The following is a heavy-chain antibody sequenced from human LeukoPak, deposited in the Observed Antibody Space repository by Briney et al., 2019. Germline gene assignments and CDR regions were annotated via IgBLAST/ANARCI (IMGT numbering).Heavy chain of an antibody. Sequence: SETLSLTCTVSGGSISSSSYYWGWIRQPPGKGLEWIRSIYYSGSTYYNPSLKSRVTISVDTSKNQFSLKLSSVTAADTAVYYCARPAVATRGVRKTREYGMDVWGQGTTVTVSS. J-gene: IGHJ6*02. CDR2: IYYSGST. CDR3: ARPAVATRGVRKTREYGMDV. D-gene: IGHD5-12*01. V-gene: IGHV4-39*01. CDR1: GGSISSSSYY.